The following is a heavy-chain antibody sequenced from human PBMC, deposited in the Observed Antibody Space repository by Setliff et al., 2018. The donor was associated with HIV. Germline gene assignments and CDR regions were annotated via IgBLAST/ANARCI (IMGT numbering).Heavy chain of an antibody. D-gene: IGHD3-10*01. CDR3: ARDRTHYYSGSESRPRHYYYMDV. CDR2: IPSNSEYT. Sequence: PGGSLRLSCTASGFTFSRHAMTWVRQAPGKGLEWVSTIPSNSEYTIYADSVEGRFTISRHSSKNTLYLQMNSLRTEDTAVYYCARDRTHYYSGSESRPRHYYYMDVWGKGTTVTVSS. J-gene: IGHJ6*03. V-gene: IGHV3-23*01. CDR1: GFTFSRHA.